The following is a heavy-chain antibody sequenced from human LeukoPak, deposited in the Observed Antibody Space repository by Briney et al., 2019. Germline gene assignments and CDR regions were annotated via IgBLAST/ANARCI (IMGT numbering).Heavy chain of an antibody. CDR3: AVMAVITVDAFDL. Sequence: GGSLRLCCSASGFTFSNYNINWVRQAPGKGPEWISYINTASTTIHYADSVKGRFTISRDNAKNSLYLEMNSLRDEDTAVYYCAVMAVITVDAFDLWGPGTMVTVSS. CDR2: INTASTTI. CDR1: GFTFSNYN. J-gene: IGHJ3*01. D-gene: IGHD5-24*01. V-gene: IGHV3-48*02.